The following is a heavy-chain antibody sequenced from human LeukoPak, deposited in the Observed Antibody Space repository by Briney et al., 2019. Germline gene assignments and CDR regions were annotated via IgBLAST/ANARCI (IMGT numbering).Heavy chain of an antibody. Sequence: QPGRSLRLSCAVSGFTFDDYAMHWVRQAPGKGLEWVSGINWSGDRIGYADSVKGRFTISRDNAKKSLYLQMNSLRAEDTALYYCAKGGIHRGYYYYYMDVWGKGTTVTISS. D-gene: IGHD6-13*01. CDR1: GFTFDDYA. CDR2: INWSGDRI. J-gene: IGHJ6*03. V-gene: IGHV3-9*01. CDR3: AKGGIHRGYYYYYMDV.